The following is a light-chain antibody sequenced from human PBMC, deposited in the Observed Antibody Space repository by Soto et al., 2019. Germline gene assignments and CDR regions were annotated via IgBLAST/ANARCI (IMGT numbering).Light chain of an antibody. CDR2: EGT. V-gene: IGLV2-23*01. Sequence: QSALTQPASVSGSPGQSITISCTGTSSDVGSHNLVSWYQQHPGKAPKVMIYEGTKRPSGVPDRFSGSKSGNTASLTISGLQAEYEADYYCCSYAGSPAYSYYFFGAGTKVTVL. J-gene: IGLJ1*01. CDR3: CSYAGSPAYSYYF. CDR1: SSDVGSHNL.